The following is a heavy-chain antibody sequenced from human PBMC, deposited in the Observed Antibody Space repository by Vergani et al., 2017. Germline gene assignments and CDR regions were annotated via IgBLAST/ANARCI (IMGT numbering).Heavy chain of an antibody. V-gene: IGHV1-18*01. CDR1: GYTFTSYG. Sequence: QVQLVQSGAEVKKPGASVKVSCKASGYTFTSYGISWVRQAPGQGLEWMGWISAYNGNTNYAQKLQGRVTMTTDTSTSTAYMELRSLRSDDTAVYYCARVRSHYDILTGYGDWFDPWGQGTLVTVSS. CDR3: ARVRSHYDILTGYGDWFDP. J-gene: IGHJ5*02. D-gene: IGHD3-9*01. CDR2: ISAYNGNT.